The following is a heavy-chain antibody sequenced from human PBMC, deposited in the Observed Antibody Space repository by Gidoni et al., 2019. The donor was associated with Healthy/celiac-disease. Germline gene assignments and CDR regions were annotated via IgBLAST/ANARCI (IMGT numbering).Heavy chain of an antibody. CDR3: ARSVGHPADLLMVYAPTGVGSGGMDV. CDR2: IIPILGIA. D-gene: IGHD2-8*01. Sequence: QVQLVQSGAEVKKPGSSVKVSCKASGGTFSSYAISWVRRAPGQGLEWMGRIIPILGIANYAQKFQGRVTITADKSTSTAYMELSSLRSEDTAVYYCARSVGHPADLLMVYAPTGVGSGGMDVWGQGTTVTVSS. J-gene: IGHJ6*02. V-gene: IGHV1-69*04. CDR1: GGTFSSYA.